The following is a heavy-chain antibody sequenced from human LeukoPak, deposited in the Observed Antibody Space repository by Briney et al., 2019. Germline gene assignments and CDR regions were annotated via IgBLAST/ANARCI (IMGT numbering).Heavy chain of an antibody. CDR1: GGSISSSSYY. CDR2: IYYSGST. Sequence: SETLSLTCTVSGGSISSSSYYWGWIREPPGKGLEWIGSIYYSGSTYYNPSLKSRLTISVHTSKTQFSLRLTSVTAADTAVYYCARHPILRYFDYWGQGTLVTVSS. V-gene: IGHV4-39*01. J-gene: IGHJ4*02. CDR3: ARHPILRYFDY. D-gene: IGHD3-3*02.